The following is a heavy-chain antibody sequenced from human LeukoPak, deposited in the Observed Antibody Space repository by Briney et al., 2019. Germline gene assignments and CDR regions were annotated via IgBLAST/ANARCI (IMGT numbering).Heavy chain of an antibody. D-gene: IGHD2-8*01. CDR1: GYSFTSYW. CDR2: IYPDDSDT. V-gene: IGHV5-51*01. Sequence: NPGESLKISCKGSGYSFTSYWIGWVRQMPGKGLEWMGIIYPDDSDTIYSPSFEGQVIISVDKSISTAYLQWSSLKASDTATYYCARHGHCTNGVCYSNYYYYMDVWGKGTTVTVSS. J-gene: IGHJ6*03. CDR3: ARHGHCTNGVCYSNYYYYMDV.